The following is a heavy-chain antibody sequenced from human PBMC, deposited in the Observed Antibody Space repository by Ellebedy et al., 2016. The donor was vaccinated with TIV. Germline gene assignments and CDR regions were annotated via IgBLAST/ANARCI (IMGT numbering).Heavy chain of an antibody. Sequence: AASVKVSCKASGYTFRSYSINWVRQAPGQGLEWMGYINPTTGNPTYAQGFTGRFVFSVDTSASTAYLQISSLKAEDSAVYYCARDAMVVFVDVWGQGTPVTVSS. CDR2: INPTTGNP. V-gene: IGHV7-4-1*02. D-gene: IGHD2-15*01. CDR3: ARDAMVVFVDV. J-gene: IGHJ4*02. CDR1: GYTFRSYS.